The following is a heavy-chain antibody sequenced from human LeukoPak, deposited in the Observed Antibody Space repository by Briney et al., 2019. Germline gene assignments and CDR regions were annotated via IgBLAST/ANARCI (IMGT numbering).Heavy chain of an antibody. Sequence: ASVKVSCKASGYTFTGYDINWVRQATGQWLEWMGWMNPNSGNTGYAQKSQGRVTMTRNTSTSTAYMELSSLRSEETAVSYCARGVIAAAGENWFAPWGQGTLVTVSS. V-gene: IGHV1-8*01. D-gene: IGHD6-13*01. J-gene: IGHJ5*02. CDR3: ARGVIAAAGENWFAP. CDR2: MNPNSGNT. CDR1: GYTFTGYD.